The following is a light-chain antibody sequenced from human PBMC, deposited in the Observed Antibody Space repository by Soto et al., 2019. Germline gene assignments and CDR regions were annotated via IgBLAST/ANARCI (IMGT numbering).Light chain of an antibody. V-gene: IGKV3-20*01. CDR1: QSVSSSY. CDR2: GSS. CDR3: QQYGSSPWT. Sequence: EIVFTQSPGTLSLSPGERATLSCRASQSVSSSYLAWYQQKSGQAPRLLIYGSSSRATGIPDRFSGSGSGTDFTLTISRLEPEDFAVYYCQQYGSSPWTFGQGTKVDIK. J-gene: IGKJ1*01.